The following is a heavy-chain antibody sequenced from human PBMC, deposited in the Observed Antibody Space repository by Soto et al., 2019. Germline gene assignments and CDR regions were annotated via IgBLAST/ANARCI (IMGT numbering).Heavy chain of an antibody. CDR2: IKQDGSEK. Sequence: SGFTFSSYWMSWVRQAPGKGLEWVANIKQDGSEKYYVDSVKGRFTISRDDSKNSLYLQMNSLKTEDTAVYYCTRGLVDSSPPYTYHGMDVWGQGTTVTVSS. CDR3: TRGLVDSSPPYTYHGMDV. V-gene: IGHV3-7*05. CDR1: GFTFSSYW. J-gene: IGHJ6*02. D-gene: IGHD3-9*01.